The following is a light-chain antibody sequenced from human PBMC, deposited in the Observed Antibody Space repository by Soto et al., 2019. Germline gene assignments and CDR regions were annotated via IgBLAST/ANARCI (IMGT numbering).Light chain of an antibody. CDR1: SSDVGGYRY. Sequence: QSALTPPASVSGSPGQSITISCTGTSSDVGGYRYVSWYQQHPGKAPKLLIYEVNIRPSGVSNRFSGSKSGNTASLTISGLQAEDESDYFCSAYTSSSTSYVFGTGTKLTVL. V-gene: IGLV2-14*01. CDR3: SAYTSSSTSYV. CDR2: EVN. J-gene: IGLJ1*01.